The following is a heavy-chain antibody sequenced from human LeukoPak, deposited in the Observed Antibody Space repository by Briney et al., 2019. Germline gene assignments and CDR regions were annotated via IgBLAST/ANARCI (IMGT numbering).Heavy chain of an antibody. J-gene: IGHJ4*02. CDR2: ISPNSGGS. D-gene: IGHD5-18*01. CDR1: GYTFTDYY. Sequence: ASVKVSCKASGYTFTDYYIHWVRQAPGQGLEWMGWISPNSGGSNYAQKFQGRVTMTRDTSINTAYMELSRLRSDDAAVYFCARDSSRGYTYVFDYWGQGTLVSVSS. V-gene: IGHV1-2*02. CDR3: ARDSSRGYTYVFDY.